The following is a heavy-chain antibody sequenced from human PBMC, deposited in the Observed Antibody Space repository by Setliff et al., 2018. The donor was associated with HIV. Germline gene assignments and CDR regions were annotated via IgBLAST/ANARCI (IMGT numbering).Heavy chain of an antibody. CDR1: GGSISTSNYY. Sequence: SETLSLTCTVSGGSISTSNYYWGWVRQPPGKGLEWVGNADYTGSTYYNPSLKSRVTISVDTSKNQFSLKLSSVTAADTAVHYCARGRLVWLGEFSGWDTTDPYYFDFWGQGTLVTVSS. D-gene: IGHD3-10*01. CDR2: ADYTGST. V-gene: IGHV4-39*07. J-gene: IGHJ4*02. CDR3: ARGRLVWLGEFSGWDTTDPYYFDF.